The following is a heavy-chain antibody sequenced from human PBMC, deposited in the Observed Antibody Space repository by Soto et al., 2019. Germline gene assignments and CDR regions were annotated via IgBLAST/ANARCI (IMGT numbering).Heavy chain of an antibody. V-gene: IGHV3-23*01. CDR2: ISGSGGST. J-gene: IGHJ4*02. D-gene: IGHD3-22*01. CDR3: AKVVIRPTVYFDY. CDR1: GFTFSSYA. Sequence: LRLSCAASGFTFSSYAMSWVRQAPGKGLEWVSAISGSGGSTYYADSVKGRFTISRDNSKNTLYLQMNSLRAEDTAVYYCAKVVIRPTVYFDYWGQGTLVTVSS.